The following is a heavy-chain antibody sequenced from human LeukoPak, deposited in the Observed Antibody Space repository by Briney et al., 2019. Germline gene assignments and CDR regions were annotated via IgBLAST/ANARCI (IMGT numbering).Heavy chain of an antibody. V-gene: IGHV4-39*01. J-gene: IGHJ4*02. CDR3: ASGGYYDILTGHDY. Sequence: SETLSLTCTVSGGSISSSSYYWGWIRQPPGKGLEWIGSIYYSGSTYYNPSLKSRVTISVDTSKNQFSLKLSSVTAADTAVYYCASGGYYDILTGHDYWGQGTLVTVSS. CDR2: IYYSGST. CDR1: GGSISSSSYY. D-gene: IGHD3-9*01.